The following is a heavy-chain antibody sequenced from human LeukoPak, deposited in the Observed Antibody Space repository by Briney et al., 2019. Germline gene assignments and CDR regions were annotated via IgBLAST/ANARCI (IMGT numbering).Heavy chain of an antibody. V-gene: IGHV1-2*02. Sequence: ASVKVSCKASGYTFTDYYMHWVRQAPGQGLELMGWISPNSGGTNYAQKFQGRVTMTRDTSISTAYMELSRLRSDDTAVYYCARDYVGDNWFDPWGQGTLVTVSS. CDR1: GYTFTDYY. CDR2: ISPNSGGT. CDR3: ARDYVGDNWFDP. D-gene: IGHD3-16*01. J-gene: IGHJ5*02.